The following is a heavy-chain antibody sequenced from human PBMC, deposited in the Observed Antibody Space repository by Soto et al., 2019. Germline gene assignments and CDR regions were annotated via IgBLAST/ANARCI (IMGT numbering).Heavy chain of an antibody. Sequence: ASVKGSCKASGYTFTSYGISWVRQAPGQGLEWMGWISAYNGNTNYAQKLQGRVTMTTDTSTSTAYMELRSLRSDDTAVYYCASDHYYDSSGYYGYWGQGTLVTVSS. CDR2: ISAYNGNT. D-gene: IGHD3-22*01. J-gene: IGHJ4*02. V-gene: IGHV1-18*01. CDR3: ASDHYYDSSGYYGY. CDR1: GYTFTSYG.